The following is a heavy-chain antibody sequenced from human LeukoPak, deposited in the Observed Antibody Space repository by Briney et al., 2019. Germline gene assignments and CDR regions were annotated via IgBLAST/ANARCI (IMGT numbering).Heavy chain of an antibody. CDR1: GYTFTGYY. CDR2: INPNSGGT. V-gene: IGHV1-2*02. D-gene: IGHD5-18*01. CDR3: ARARRGYSYGFVDY. Sequence: ASVKVSCKASGYTFTGYYMHWVRQAPGQGLERMGWINPNSGGTNYAQKFQGRVTMTRDTSISTAYMELSRLRSDDTAVYYCARARRGYSYGFVDYWGQGTLVTVSS. J-gene: IGHJ4*02.